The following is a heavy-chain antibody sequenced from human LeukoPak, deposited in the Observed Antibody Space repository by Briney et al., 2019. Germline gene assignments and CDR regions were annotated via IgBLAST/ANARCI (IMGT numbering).Heavy chain of an antibody. CDR2: ISGSGGST. D-gene: IGHD3-10*01. J-gene: IGHJ4*02. Sequence: PGWSLSLSCPASGFTFSSYAMSWLRQAPGKGREWVSAISGSGGSTYYADSVKGRFTISRDNSKNTLYLQMNSLRAEDTAVYYCAKDLSSRNYYGSGSYDFDYWGQGTLVTVSS. V-gene: IGHV3-23*01. CDR1: GFTFSSYA. CDR3: AKDLSSRNYYGSGSYDFDY.